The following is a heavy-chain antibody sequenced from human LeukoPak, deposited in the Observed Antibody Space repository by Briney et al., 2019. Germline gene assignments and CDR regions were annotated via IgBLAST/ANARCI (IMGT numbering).Heavy chain of an antibody. J-gene: IGHJ4*02. Sequence: SETLSHTCAVYGGSFSGYYWNWIRQPPGKGLEWIGEINRSGSTNYNPSLKSRVTMSVDTSKNQFSLKVSSVTAADTAVYYCARGRFGDSIDYWGQGILVTVSA. V-gene: IGHV4-34*01. CDR1: GGSFSGYY. D-gene: IGHD4-17*01. CDR2: INRSGST. CDR3: ARGRFGDSIDY.